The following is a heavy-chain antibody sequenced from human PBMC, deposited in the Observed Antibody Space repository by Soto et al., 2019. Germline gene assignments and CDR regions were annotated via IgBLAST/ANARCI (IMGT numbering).Heavy chain of an antibody. CDR1: GFTFSNAW. V-gene: IGHV3-15*01. J-gene: IGHJ6*02. D-gene: IGHD4-17*01. Sequence: GGTLRLSCAASGFTFSNAWMSWVRQAPGKGLEWVGRIKSKTDGGTTDYAAPVKGRFTISRDDSKNTLYLQMNSLKTEDTAVYYCTTDDYGDYYYGMEGWDQETTVAISS. CDR2: IKSKTDGGTT. CDR3: TTDDYGDYYYGMEG.